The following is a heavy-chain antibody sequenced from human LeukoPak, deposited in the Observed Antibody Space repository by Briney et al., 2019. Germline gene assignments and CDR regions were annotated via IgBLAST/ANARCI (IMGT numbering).Heavy chain of an antibody. J-gene: IGHJ4*02. CDR2: IYTSGST. D-gene: IGHD3-10*01. CDR3: ASTIPFTMVRGRVVDY. Sequence: SETLSLTCTVSGGSISSYYWSWIRQPPGKGLEWIGYIYTSGSTNYNPSLKSRVTISVDTSKNQFSLKLSSVTAADTAVYYCASTIPFTMVRGRVVDYWGQGTLVTVSS. CDR1: GGSISSYY. V-gene: IGHV4-4*09.